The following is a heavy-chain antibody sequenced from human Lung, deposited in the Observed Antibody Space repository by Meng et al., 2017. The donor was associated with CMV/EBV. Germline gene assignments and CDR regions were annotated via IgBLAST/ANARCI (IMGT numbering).Heavy chain of an antibody. CDR2: IHSSGST. J-gene: IGHJ5*02. V-gene: IGHV4-59*01. D-gene: IGHD3-3*01. CDR1: GGSMNNYF. CDR3: ARDHVPISGVVPRGFDP. Sequence: SETLSLXCTVSGGSMNNYFWSWIRQPPGKGLEWIGYIHSSGSTNYSPSLKSRVSISVDRSKNQFSLKLTSVTATDTAVYYCARDHVPISGVVPRGFDPWGQGXPVTVSS.